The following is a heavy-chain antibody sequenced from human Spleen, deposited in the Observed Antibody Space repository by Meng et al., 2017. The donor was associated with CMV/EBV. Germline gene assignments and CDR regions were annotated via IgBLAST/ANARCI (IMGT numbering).Heavy chain of an antibody. Sequence: GSRSTAFYMHWVRQAPGQGLEWVGWINPNTGATNYAQKFQGRVTMTSDTSINTAYMELSGLRSDDTAVYFCAEHSNMVYAIRGWFDPWGQGTLVTVSS. CDR3: AEHSNMVYAIRGWFDP. CDR1: GSRSTAFY. J-gene: IGHJ5*02. V-gene: IGHV1-2*02. D-gene: IGHD2-8*01. CDR2: INPNTGAT.